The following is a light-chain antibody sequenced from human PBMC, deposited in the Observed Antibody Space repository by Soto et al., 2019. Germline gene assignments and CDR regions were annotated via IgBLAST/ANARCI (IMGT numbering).Light chain of an antibody. V-gene: IGLV2-14*03. J-gene: IGLJ1*01. CDR1: SNDVGVYNY. CDR3: SSYTGSSTYV. CDR2: DVS. Sequence: QSVLTQAASVSGSPGHAITIFCTGTSNDVGVYNYVSWYQQHPGKAPKLMIYDVSNRPSGVSNRFSGSKSANTASLTISGLQTEDESDYYCSSYTGSSTYVFGTGTKVTVL.